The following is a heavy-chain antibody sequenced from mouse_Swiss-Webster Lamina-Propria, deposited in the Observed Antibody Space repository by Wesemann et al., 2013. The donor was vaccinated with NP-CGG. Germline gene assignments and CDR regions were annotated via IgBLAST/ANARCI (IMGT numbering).Heavy chain of an antibody. CDR2: IYPGDGDT. Sequence: GLEWIGAIYPGDGDTRYTQKFKGKATLTADKSSSTAYMQLSSLASEDSAVYYCARSRTGLFDYWGQGTTLTVSS. V-gene: IGHV1-87*01. J-gene: IGHJ2*01. CDR3: ARSRTGLFDY. D-gene: IGHD4-1*01.